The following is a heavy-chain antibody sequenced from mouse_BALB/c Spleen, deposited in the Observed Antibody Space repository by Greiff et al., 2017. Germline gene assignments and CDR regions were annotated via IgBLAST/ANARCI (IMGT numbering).Heavy chain of an antibody. CDR2: IWAGGST. CDR3: ARDRRRGGYAMDY. Sequence: VQLKESGPGLVAPSQSLSITCTVSGFSLTSYGVHWVRQPPGKGLEWLGVIWAGGSTNYNSALMSRLSISKDNSKSQVFLKMNSLQTDDTAMYYCARDRRRGGYAMDYWGQGTSVTVSS. V-gene: IGHV2-9*02. CDR1: GFSLTSYG. J-gene: IGHJ4*01.